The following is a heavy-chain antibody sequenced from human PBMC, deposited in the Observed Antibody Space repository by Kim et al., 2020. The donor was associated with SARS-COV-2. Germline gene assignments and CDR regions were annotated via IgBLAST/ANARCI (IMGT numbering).Heavy chain of an antibody. Sequence: ASVKVSCKASGYTFSAFYMNWVRQAPGQGLEWMGRVNPTTGDTDYAQKFQGRVTMTRDTSISTAYMELTSLTSDDTAVYSCARSSQGTWGQGTLVTVAS. V-gene: IGHV1-2*06. CDR2: VNPTTGDT. J-gene: IGHJ5*02. CDR3: ARSSQGT. CDR1: GYTFSAFY.